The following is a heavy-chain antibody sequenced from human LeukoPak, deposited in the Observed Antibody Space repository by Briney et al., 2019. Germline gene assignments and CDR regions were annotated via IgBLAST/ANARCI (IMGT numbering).Heavy chain of an antibody. D-gene: IGHD2-2*01. CDR3: ASGPAALVDFDY. CDR1: GFTFSDYY. J-gene: IGHJ4*02. CDR2: ISSSGSTI. Sequence: GGPLRLSCAASGFTFSDYYMSWVRQAPGKGLEWVSYISSSGSTIYYADSVKGRFTISRDNAKNSLYLQMNSLRAEDTAVHYCASGPAALVDFDYWGQGTLVTVSS. V-gene: IGHV3-11*01.